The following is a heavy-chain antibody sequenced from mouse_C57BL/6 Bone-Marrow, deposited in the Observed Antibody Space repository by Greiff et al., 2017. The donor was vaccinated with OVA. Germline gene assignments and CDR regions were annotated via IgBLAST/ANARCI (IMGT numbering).Heavy chain of an antibody. CDR3: AREGFAY. J-gene: IGHJ3*01. CDR1: GSAFSSPW. Sequence: VQLQQSGPELVKPGASVKISCKASGSAFSSPWMNWGKQGPGKGREWIGRIYPGDGDTNYNGKFKGKATLTADKSSSTAYMQLSSLTSEDSAVYFCAREGFAYWGQGTLVTVSA. CDR2: IYPGDGDT. V-gene: IGHV1-82*01.